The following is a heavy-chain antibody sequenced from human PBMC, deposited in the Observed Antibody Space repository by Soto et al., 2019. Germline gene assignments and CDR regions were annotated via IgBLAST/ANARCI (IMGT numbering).Heavy chain of an antibody. CDR2: ISSNGGST. V-gene: IGHV3-64D*06. J-gene: IGHJ3*02. Sequence: EVQLVESGGGLVQPGGSLRLSCSASGFTFSSYAMHWVRQAPGKGLEYVSVISSNGGSTYYADSVKGRFTISRDNSKNEMSLQMNSLRAEDTAVYYCVTDIAVAGGYDAFDIWGQGTMVTVSS. CDR3: VTDIAVAGGYDAFDI. D-gene: IGHD6-19*01. CDR1: GFTFSSYA.